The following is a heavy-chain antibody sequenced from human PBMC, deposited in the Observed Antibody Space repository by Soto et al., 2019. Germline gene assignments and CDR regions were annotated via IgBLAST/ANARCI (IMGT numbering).Heavy chain of an antibody. CDR1: GYTFTSYG. V-gene: IGHV1-18*01. J-gene: IGHJ4*02. CDR2: ISAYNGNT. D-gene: IGHD3-3*01. CDR3: ARDRKLRFLEWTRTRFDY. Sequence: SVKVSCKASGYTFTSYGISWVRQAPGQGLEWMGWISAYNGNTNYAQKLQGRVTMTTDTSTSTAYMELRSLRSDDTAVYYCARDRKLRFLEWTRTRFDYWGQGTLVTVSS.